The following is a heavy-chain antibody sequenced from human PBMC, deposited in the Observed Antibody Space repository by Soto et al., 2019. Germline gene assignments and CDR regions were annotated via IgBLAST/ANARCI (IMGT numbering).Heavy chain of an antibody. CDR3: ACDAAEGLFDY. Sequence: QVQLVQSGAEVKKPGASVKVSCKASGYTFTSYGISWVRQAPGQGLEWMGWISAYNGNTKYAQKLQGRVTMTTNTTTSTANMELRSLSSADSDLYYCACDAAEGLFDYWGQGTLVTVSS. J-gene: IGHJ4*02. D-gene: IGHD4-17*01. V-gene: IGHV1-18*01. CDR1: GYTFTSYG. CDR2: ISAYNGNT.